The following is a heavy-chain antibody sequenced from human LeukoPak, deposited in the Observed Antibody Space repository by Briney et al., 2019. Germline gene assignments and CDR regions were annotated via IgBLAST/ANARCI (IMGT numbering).Heavy chain of an antibody. D-gene: IGHD1-7*01. J-gene: IGHJ4*02. Sequence: GGSLRLSCAASGFTISDYYMSWIRQAPGKGLEWVSYISSSGSTIYYADSVKGRFTIPRDNAKKSLYLQMNSLRAEDTAVYYCARDWGMELELQIRFDYWGQGTLVTVSS. CDR1: GFTISDYY. V-gene: IGHV3-11*04. CDR2: ISSSGSTI. CDR3: ARDWGMELELQIRFDY.